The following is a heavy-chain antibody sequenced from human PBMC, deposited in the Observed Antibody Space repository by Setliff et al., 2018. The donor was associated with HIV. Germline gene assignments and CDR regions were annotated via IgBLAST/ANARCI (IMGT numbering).Heavy chain of an antibody. D-gene: IGHD1-26*01. J-gene: IGHJ5*02. CDR1: GGSISSGGYY. CDR3: ARRTFGSGRIDP. CDR2: IYTSGST. V-gene: IGHV4-61*08. Sequence: SETLSLTCTVSGGSISSGGYYWSWIRQQPGKGLEWIGYIYTSGSTNYNPSLRSRVTISVDTSKNQFSLKLTSVNAADTGMYYCARRTFGSGRIDPWGQGTLVTVS.